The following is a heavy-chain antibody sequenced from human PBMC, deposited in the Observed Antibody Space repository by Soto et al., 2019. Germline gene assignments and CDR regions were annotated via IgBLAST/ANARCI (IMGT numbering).Heavy chain of an antibody. D-gene: IGHD1-1*01. CDR3: AKWNGYGDY. V-gene: IGHV3-23*01. Sequence: EVQLLESGGGLVQPGGSLRLSCAVSGFSFSTYGVTWVRQAPGKGLEWVSGVSGGSGVTHYADSVKGRFTITGDNSKNTVYLHMNSVRVEDTAVYYCAKWNGYGDYWGQGTVVTVSS. CDR2: VSGGSGVT. CDR1: GFSFSTYG. J-gene: IGHJ4*02.